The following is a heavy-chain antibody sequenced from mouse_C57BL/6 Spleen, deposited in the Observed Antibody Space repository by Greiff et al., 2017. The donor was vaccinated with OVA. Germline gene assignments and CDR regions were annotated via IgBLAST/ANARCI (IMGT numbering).Heavy chain of an antibody. CDR3: ARGPWNYFDY. J-gene: IGHJ2*01. CDR2: INPGSGGT. V-gene: IGHV1-54*01. Sequence: QVQLQQSGAELVRPGTSVKVSCKASGYAFTNYLIEWVKQRPGQGLEWIGVINPGSGGTNYNEKFKGKATLTADKSSSTAYMQLSSLTSEDSAVYFCARGPWNYFDYWGQGTTLTVSS. CDR1: GYAFTNYL.